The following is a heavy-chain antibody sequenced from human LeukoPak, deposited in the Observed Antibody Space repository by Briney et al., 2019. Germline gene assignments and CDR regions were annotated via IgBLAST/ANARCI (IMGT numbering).Heavy chain of an antibody. CDR2: ISGSGGST. CDR1: GFTFSNYW. V-gene: IGHV3-23*01. J-gene: IGHJ5*02. D-gene: IGHD4-17*01. CDR3: AKSYYGDYVDWFDP. Sequence: GGSLRLSCAASGFTFSNYWMHCVRQAPGKGLEWVSAISGSGGSTYYADSVKGRFTISRDNSKNTLYLQMNSLRAEDTAVYYCAKSYYGDYVDWFDPWGQGTLVTVSS.